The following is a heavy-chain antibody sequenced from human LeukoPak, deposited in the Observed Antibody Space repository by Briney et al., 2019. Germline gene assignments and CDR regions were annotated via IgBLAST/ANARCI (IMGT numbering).Heavy chain of an antibody. Sequence: GGSLRLSCAASGFTFSTYGMHWVRQAPGKGLEWVAHIKQDGSEKYYVDSVKGRFTISRDNAKNSLYLQMNSLRAEDTAVYYCARDSDGSRITMVRGVIHWFDPWGQGTLVTVSS. D-gene: IGHD3-10*01. CDR3: ARDSDGSRITMVRGVIHWFDP. CDR2: IKQDGSEK. J-gene: IGHJ5*02. V-gene: IGHV3-7*01. CDR1: GFTFSTYG.